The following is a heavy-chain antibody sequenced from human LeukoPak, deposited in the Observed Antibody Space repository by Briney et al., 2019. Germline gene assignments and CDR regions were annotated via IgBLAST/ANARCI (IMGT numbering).Heavy chain of an antibody. D-gene: IGHD6-6*01. CDR3: ARGQLVLDYYYGMDV. V-gene: IGHV1-69*13. J-gene: IGHJ6*02. CDR2: IIPIFGTA. CDR1: GGTFISYA. Sequence: ASVKVSCKASGGTFISYAISWVRQAPGQGLEWMGGIIPIFGTANYAQKFQGRVTITADESTSTAYMELSSLRSEDTAVYYCARGQLVLDYYYGMDVWGQGTTVTVSS.